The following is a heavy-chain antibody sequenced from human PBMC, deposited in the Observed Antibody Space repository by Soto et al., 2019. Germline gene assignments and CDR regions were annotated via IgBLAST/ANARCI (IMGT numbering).Heavy chain of an antibody. CDR3: ARVGALDSLDS. Sequence: NPSETLSLTCSVSGGSINSGGYSWSWIRQPPGKGLEWIGDIYHIGTTYYNPSLMSRVIISVDNSKNQFSLKLISVTAADTAVYYCARVGALDSLDSWGHGTLVTVSS. V-gene: IGHV4-30-2*01. CDR1: GGSINSGGYS. CDR2: IYHIGTT. D-gene: IGHD3-16*01. J-gene: IGHJ5*01.